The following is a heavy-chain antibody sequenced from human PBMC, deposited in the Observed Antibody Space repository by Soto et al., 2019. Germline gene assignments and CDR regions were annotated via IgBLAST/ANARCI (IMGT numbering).Heavy chain of an antibody. D-gene: IGHD3-22*01. CDR3: ALRSMAVVPEY. Sequence: QVQLQESGPGLVKPSETLSLTCAVSGDSISSYYCMWIRQPPGKGLESIGYLYYGRRANYNPSLTSRVTWSVDTSTNQCSLTLSSMSAADTAVYYCALRSMAVVPEYWGQGTLVTVSS. V-gene: IGHV4-59*01. J-gene: IGHJ4*02. CDR2: LYYGRRA. CDR1: GDSISSYY.